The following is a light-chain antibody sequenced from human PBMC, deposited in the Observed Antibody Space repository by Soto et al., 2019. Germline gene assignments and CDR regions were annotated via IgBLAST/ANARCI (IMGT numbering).Light chain of an antibody. CDR3: STYTSSSTWM. Sequence: SVLTQPASGSGSPGQSITISCTGTSREVGGYNSGSWFQQLPGKAPHLIIYEVINRPSGVSNRFSGSKSGNTASLTISGLQAEAETDYSCSTYTSSSTWMSGGGTQLTVL. CDR2: EVI. J-gene: IGLJ3*02. CDR1: SREVGGYNS. V-gene: IGLV2-14*01.